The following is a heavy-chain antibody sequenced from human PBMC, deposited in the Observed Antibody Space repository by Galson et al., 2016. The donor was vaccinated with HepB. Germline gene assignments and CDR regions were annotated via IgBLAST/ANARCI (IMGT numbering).Heavy chain of an antibody. D-gene: IGHD5-18*01. CDR1: GYVFTDYY. Sequence: SVKVSCKASGYVFTDYYISWVRQAPGQGLEWLGWISAYNGGTRYAQKVQGRVTMTTDTSTTTAYMELRSLRYDDTADYYCTRGLEGMTWPVDTAIHYWGQGTLVTVSS. J-gene: IGHJ4*02. V-gene: IGHV1-18*01. CDR3: TRGLEGMTWPVDTAIHY. CDR2: ISAYNGGT.